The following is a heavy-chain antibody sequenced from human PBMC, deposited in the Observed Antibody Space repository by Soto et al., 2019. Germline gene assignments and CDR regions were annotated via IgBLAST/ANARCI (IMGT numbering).Heavy chain of an antibody. CDR1: GGSISSGGYS. J-gene: IGHJ4*02. D-gene: IGHD3-10*01. CDR3: ARENNVLPGGYFDY. V-gene: IGHV4-30-2*01. Sequence: QLQLQESGSGLVKPSQTLSLTCAVSGGSISSGGYSWSWIRQPPGKGLEWIGYIYHSGRTYYNPSIKSRVTISVDRSKNQFSLKLSSVTAADTAVYYCARENNVLPGGYFDYWGQGTLVTVSS. CDR2: IYHSGRT.